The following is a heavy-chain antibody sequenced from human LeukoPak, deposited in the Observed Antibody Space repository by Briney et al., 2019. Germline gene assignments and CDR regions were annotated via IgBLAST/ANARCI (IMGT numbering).Heavy chain of an antibody. CDR3: ARDGSIAARRFCFDY. J-gene: IGHJ4*02. V-gene: IGHV3-21*01. D-gene: IGHD6-6*01. CDR2: ISSSSSYI. Sequence: GGSLRLSCGGSGFTFSGYGVNWVRQAPGKGLEWVSSISSSSSYIYYADSVKGRFTISRDNAKNSLYLQMNSLRAEDTAVYYCARDGSIAARRFCFDYWGQGTLVTVSS. CDR1: GFTFSGYG.